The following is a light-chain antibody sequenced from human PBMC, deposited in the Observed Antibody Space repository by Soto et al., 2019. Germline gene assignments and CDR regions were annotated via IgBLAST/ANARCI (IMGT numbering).Light chain of an antibody. J-gene: IGKJ1*01. V-gene: IGKV1-39*01. CDR3: QQSYSSPGT. CDR1: QSIDKY. CDR2: AAS. Sequence: DIQMTQSPSSLSASVGERVTITCRASQSIDKYLNWYQHKPGKAPYLLIYAASHLRSGVPTRFRGSGTGTSFTLTISSLQYEDLATSYCQQSYSSPGTFGRGTKVELK.